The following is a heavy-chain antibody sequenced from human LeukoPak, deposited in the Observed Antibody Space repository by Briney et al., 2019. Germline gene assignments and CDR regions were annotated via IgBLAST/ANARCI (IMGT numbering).Heavy chain of an antibody. V-gene: IGHV1-18*01. J-gene: IGHJ6*02. D-gene: IGHD6-13*01. CDR3: ARDEGEVAAAGSLLPSPQNYYYYYGMDV. CDR1: GYTFTSYG. CDR2: ISAYNGNT. Sequence: GASVKVSCKASGYTFTSYGISWVRQAPGQGLEWMGWISAYNGNTNYAQKLQGRVTMTTDTSTSTAYMELRSLRSDDTAVYYCARDEGEVAAAGSLLPSPQNYYYYYGMDVWGQGTTVTVSS.